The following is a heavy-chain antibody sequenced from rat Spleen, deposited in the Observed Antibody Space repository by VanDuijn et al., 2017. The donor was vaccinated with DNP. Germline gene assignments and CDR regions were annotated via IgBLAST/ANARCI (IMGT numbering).Heavy chain of an antibody. Sequence: EVQLVESGGGLVQPGRSLKLSCTASGFTFSNYYMAWVRQAPKKGLEWVATISTSGSRTYYPDSVKGRFTISRDNAKTSLYLQMNSLRSEDTATYYCARSGRSFDYWGQGVMVTVSS. V-gene: IGHV5-25*01. CDR2: ISTSGSRT. J-gene: IGHJ2*01. D-gene: IGHD5-1*01. CDR3: ARSGRSFDY. CDR1: GFTFSNYY.